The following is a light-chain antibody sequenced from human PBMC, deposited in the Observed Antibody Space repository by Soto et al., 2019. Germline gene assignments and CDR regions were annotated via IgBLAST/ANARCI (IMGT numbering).Light chain of an antibody. CDR3: LQHNSYPLT. CDR2: GAS. Sequence: DIQMTQSPSSLSASVGDRVTITCRASQGIRYDLNWHQQKPGKAPKRLIYGASTLESGVPSRFSGSASGAEFTLTISSLQPEDFATYYCLQHNSYPLTFGGGTRVEIK. J-gene: IGKJ4*01. CDR1: QGIRYD. V-gene: IGKV1-17*01.